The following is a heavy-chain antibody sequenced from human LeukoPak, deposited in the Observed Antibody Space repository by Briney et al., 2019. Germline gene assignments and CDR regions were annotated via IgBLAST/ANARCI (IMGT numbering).Heavy chain of an antibody. D-gene: IGHD3-9*01. J-gene: IGHJ4*02. CDR2: IYFSGST. CDR3: ARDGGKGWLWFDY. Sequence: SETLSLTCTVSGGSISSYYWSWIRQPPGKGLEYIGYIYFSGSTNYNPSLKSRVTISVDTSKNQFSLKLSSVTAADTAVYYCARDGGKGWLWFDYWGQGTLVTVSS. CDR1: GGSISSYY. V-gene: IGHV4-59*01.